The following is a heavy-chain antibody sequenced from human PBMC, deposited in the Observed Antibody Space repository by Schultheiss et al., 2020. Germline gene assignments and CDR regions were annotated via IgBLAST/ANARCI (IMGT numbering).Heavy chain of an antibody. CDR3: AKATTATMVQGVFDY. V-gene: IGHV3-9*01. Sequence: GGSLRLSCAASGFTFDDYAMNWVRQPPGKGLEWVAGISWNSGDIVHADSVRGRFTISRDNAKNSVYLQLSSLRAEDTAIYYFAKATTATMVQGVFDYWGQGDLVTVSS. J-gene: IGHJ4*02. CDR1: GFTFDDYA. D-gene: IGHD3-10*01. CDR2: ISWNSGDI.